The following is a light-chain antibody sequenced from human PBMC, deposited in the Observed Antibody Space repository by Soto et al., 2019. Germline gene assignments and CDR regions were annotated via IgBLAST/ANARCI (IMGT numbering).Light chain of an antibody. V-gene: IGLV2-14*03. Sequence: QSALTQPASVSGSPGQSIAISCTGTSSDVGNYNYVSWYQQHPGKAPKLMIYDVSNRPSGVSNRFSGSKSGNTASLTISGLQPEVEADYYCNSYTSTSTSVFGTGTKVT. CDR3: NSYTSTSTSV. CDR1: SSDVGNYNY. J-gene: IGLJ1*01. CDR2: DVS.